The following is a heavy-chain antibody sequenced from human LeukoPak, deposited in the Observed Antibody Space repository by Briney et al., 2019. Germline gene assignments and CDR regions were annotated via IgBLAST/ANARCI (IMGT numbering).Heavy chain of an antibody. CDR2: ISYDGSNK. D-gene: IGHD1-7*01. CDR3: AKAPRSELLLIDF. V-gene: IGHV3-30*18. J-gene: IGHJ4*02. Sequence: PGGSLRLSCAASGFTFSSYGIHWVRQAPGKGLEWVAVISYDGSNKYYADSVKGRFTISRDNSKNTLYLQMNSPRAEDTAVYYCAKAPRSELLLIDFWGQGTLVTASS. CDR1: GFTFSSYG.